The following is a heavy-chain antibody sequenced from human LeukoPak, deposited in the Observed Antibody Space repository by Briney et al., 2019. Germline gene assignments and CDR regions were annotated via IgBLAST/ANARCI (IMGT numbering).Heavy chain of an antibody. J-gene: IGHJ6*03. CDR1: GGTFSSYA. CDR2: IIPIFGTA. CDR3: ARGRGSNPEPAFHYYYYMDV. D-gene: IGHD1-26*01. V-gene: IGHV1-69*05. Sequence: SVKVSCKASGGTFSSYAISWVRQAPGQGLEWMGGIIPIFGTANYAQKFQGRVTITTDESTSTAYMELSSLRSEDTAVYYCARGRGSNPEPAFHYYYYMDVWGKGTTVTVSS.